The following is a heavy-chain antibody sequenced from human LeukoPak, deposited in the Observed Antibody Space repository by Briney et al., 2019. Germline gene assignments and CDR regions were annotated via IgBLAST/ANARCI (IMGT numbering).Heavy chain of an antibody. Sequence: GRSLRLSCAASGFTFSSYAMHWVRQAPGKGLEGVAVISYDGSNKYYADSVKGRFTISRDNSKNTLYLQMNSLRAEDTAVYYCARGGISWVYYGMDVWGKGTTVTVSS. V-gene: IGHV3-30*04. D-gene: IGHD3-16*02. J-gene: IGHJ6*04. CDR3: ARGGISWVYYGMDV. CDR1: GFTFSSYA. CDR2: ISYDGSNK.